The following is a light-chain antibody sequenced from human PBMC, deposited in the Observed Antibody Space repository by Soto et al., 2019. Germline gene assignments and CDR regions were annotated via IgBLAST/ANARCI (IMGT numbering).Light chain of an antibody. CDR3: QQHHSDLVR. J-gene: IGKJ1*01. CDR1: QSISDR. Sequence: DIQMTQSPSTLSASVGNRVTINCRARQSISDRLAWYQQKPGNAPNLRIYNETRLESGIPSRCSGSGSGREFTLIMRSLRPDDFANCECQQHHSDLVRFGQGIKV. V-gene: IGKV1-5*03. CDR2: NET.